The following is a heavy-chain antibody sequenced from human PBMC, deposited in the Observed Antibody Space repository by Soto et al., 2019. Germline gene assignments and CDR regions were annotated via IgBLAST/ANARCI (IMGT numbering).Heavy chain of an antibody. Sequence: GASVKVSSKASGYTFTNYYLHWVRQAPGQGLEWVGMVNPSARSASYAQKLRGRLTMDRDTSTTTVYMELSRLTSEDTAVYYCARDNSAANGVLDHWGLGTLVTVSS. J-gene: IGHJ4*02. CDR2: VNPSARSA. CDR3: ARDNSAANGVLDH. CDR1: GYTFTNYY. V-gene: IGHV1-46*04. D-gene: IGHD1-1*01.